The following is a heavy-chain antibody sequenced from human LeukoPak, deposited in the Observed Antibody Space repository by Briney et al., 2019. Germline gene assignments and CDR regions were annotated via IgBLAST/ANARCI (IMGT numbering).Heavy chain of an antibody. D-gene: IGHD6-13*01. Sequence: SETLSLTCSVSGGSFSSNSYYWGWIRQPPGKGLEWIGSMYYSGSTHYNPSLKSRVTISINTSKNQFSLKLNSVTAADTAVYYCARGAPPSSSCYDYGGQGTLVTVSS. CDR3: ARGAPPSSSCYDY. CDR1: GGSFSSNSYY. V-gene: IGHV4-39*07. CDR2: MYYSGST. J-gene: IGHJ4*02.